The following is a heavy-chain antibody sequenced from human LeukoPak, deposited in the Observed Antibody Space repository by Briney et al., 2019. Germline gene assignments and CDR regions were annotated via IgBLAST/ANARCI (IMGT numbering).Heavy chain of an antibody. CDR1: GFISSNYG. CDR2: IRNDIPKDGINK. CDR3: AKGDSN. Sequence: GGSLRLSCTTSGFISSNYGMHWVRQAPGKGLEWVALIRNDIPKDGINKYYADSVRGRFTISRDNSKNTVYLQMNSLRVADTAMSYCAKGDSNWGQGTLVTVSS. V-gene: IGHV3-30*02. D-gene: IGHD6-13*01. J-gene: IGHJ4*02.